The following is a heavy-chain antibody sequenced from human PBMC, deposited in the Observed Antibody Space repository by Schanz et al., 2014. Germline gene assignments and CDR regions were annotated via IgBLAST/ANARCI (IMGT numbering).Heavy chain of an antibody. V-gene: IGHV3-23*04. D-gene: IGHD3-22*01. CDR3: ARDYESSLSSPRHDAFDV. J-gene: IGHJ3*01. CDR2: ISGSGSST. Sequence: EVQLVESGGGLVQPGGSLRLSCAASGFIFSNSWMSWVRQAPGKGLEWVSAISGSGSSTYYADSVKGRFTISRDNSKTPRVLEKSSVRAEEAPVYYCARDYESSLSSPRHDAFDVWGQGTVVTVSS. CDR1: GFIFSNSW.